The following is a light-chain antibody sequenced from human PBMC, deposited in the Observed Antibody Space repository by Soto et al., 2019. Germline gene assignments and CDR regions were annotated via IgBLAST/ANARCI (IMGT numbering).Light chain of an antibody. CDR1: SSNIGSNS. J-gene: IGLJ2*01. CDR2: SSN. Sequence: QPVLTQPPSASGTPGQRVTISCSGSSSNIGSNSVNWYQQLPGTAPKLLMYSSNQRPSGVPDRFSGSKSGTSASLAISGLQSEVEADYYCAAWDDSLNGVVFGGGTKVTVL. V-gene: IGLV1-44*01. CDR3: AAWDDSLNGVV.